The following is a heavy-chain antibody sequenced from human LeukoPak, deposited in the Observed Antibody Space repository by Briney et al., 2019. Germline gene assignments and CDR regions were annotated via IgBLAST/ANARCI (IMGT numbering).Heavy chain of an antibody. J-gene: IGHJ6*04. CDR2: ISSSGSTI. CDR1: GFTVSDAL. V-gene: IGHV3-11*04. D-gene: IGHD3-10*02. Sequence: GGSLRLSCAASGFTVSDALMSWVRQAPGKGLEWVSYISSSGSTIYYADSVKGRFTISRDNAKNSLYLQMNSLRAEDTAVYYCAELGITMIGGVWGKGTTVTISS. CDR3: AELGITMIGGV.